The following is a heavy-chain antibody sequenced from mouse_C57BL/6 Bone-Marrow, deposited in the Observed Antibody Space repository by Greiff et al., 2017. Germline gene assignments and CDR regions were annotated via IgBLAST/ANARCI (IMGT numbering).Heavy chain of an antibody. CDR3: AKCNYYGSTLDY. V-gene: IGHV1-55*01. CDR2: IYPGSGST. CDR1: GYTFTSYW. Sequence: QVQLQQPGAELVKPGASVKLSCKASGYTFTSYWITWVKQRPGQGLEWIGDIYPGSGSTDYNEKFKSKATLTVDTSSSTAYMQLSSLTSEDSAVYYCAKCNYYGSTLDYWGQGTTLTVSS. D-gene: IGHD1-1*01. J-gene: IGHJ2*01.